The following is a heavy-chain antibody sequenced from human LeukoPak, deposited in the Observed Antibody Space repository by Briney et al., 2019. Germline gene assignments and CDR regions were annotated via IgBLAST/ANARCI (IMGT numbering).Heavy chain of an antibody. CDR2: INPSGGRT. J-gene: IGHJ4*02. D-gene: IGHD1-26*01. CDR3: ARRNSHIGSYRPSYYFDY. V-gene: IGHV1-46*01. CDR1: GYAFTNYY. Sequence: ASVKVTFKSSGYAFTNYYMHWVRQAPGQGLEWMGIINPSGGRTNYAQKFQGGVTMTRDTSTSTIYMELSSLRSEDTAVYYCARRNSHIGSYRPSYYFDYWGQGTLVTVSS.